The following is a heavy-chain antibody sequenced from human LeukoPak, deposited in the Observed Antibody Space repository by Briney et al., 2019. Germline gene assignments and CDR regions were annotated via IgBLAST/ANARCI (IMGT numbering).Heavy chain of an antibody. V-gene: IGHV5-51*01. J-gene: IGHJ3*02. CDR3: ARLTSRFGDGSGALDI. Sequence: RAGESLKISCEGSGYTFANYWIAWVRQMPGKGLEWMGIIYPGDSDARYSPSFQGQVTISADKSISTAYLQWSSLKASDTAMFYCARLTSRFGDGSGALDIWGQGTMVTVSS. CDR1: GYTFANYW. CDR2: IYPGDSDA. D-gene: IGHD3-10*01.